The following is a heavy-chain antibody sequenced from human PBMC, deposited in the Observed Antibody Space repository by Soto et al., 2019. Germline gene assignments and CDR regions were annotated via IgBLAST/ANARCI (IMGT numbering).Heavy chain of an antibody. CDR1: GFSLSTGGMG. D-gene: IGHD2-21*01. J-gene: IGHJ6*02. CDR2: IYWDDDK. Sequence: QITLKESGPTLVKPTQTLTLTCTFSGFSLSTGGMGVGWIRQPPGKALEWLALIYWDDDKRYSPPLKSRITIAKDTTKNKVVLTMTYMEPVDTATYLSLPSRCGGECLQLYSAHYYYGMDVWGQGTTVTVSS. V-gene: IGHV2-5*02. CDR3: LPSRCGGECLQLYSAHYYYGMDV.